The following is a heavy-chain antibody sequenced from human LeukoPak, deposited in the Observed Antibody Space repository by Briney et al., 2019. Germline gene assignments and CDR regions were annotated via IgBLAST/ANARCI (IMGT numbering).Heavy chain of an antibody. CDR3: ARGAAAGSNWFDP. Sequence: ASVKVSCKASGYIFTGYYMHWVRQAPGQGLEWMGWINPNSGDTNYAQKFQGRVTMTRDMSISTAYVEVSSLRSDDTAVYYCARGAAAGSNWFDPWGQGTLVTVSS. V-gene: IGHV1-2*02. J-gene: IGHJ5*02. D-gene: IGHD6-13*01. CDR1: GYIFTGYY. CDR2: INPNSGDT.